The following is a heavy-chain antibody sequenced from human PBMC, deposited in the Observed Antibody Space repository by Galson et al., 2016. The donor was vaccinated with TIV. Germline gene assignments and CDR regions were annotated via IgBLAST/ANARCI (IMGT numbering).Heavy chain of an antibody. CDR1: GFSFSNSW. CDR2: IYPDNSDT. V-gene: IGHV5-51*01. Sequence: QSGAEVKKPGESLTISCKGSGFSFSNSWISWVRQKPGKGLEWLAIIYPDNSDTRYSPSFEGQVTISADMSISTAYLQWRRLKASDTAMFYCARLVNTGYHFHFMDVWGQGTTVTVSS. D-gene: IGHD3-22*01. CDR3: ARLVNTGYHFHFMDV. J-gene: IGHJ6*02.